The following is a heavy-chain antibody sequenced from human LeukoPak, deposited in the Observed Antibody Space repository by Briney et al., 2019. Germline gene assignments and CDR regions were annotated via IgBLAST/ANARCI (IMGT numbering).Heavy chain of an antibody. V-gene: IGHV3-48*03. CDR1: GFTFSNYE. CDR3: SSSTAIGY. Sequence: GGSLRLSCAASGFTFSNYEMNWVRQAPGKGLEWVSYISSSGRTIYYADSVKGRFTISRVNAKNSLYLQMSSLRTEDTAVYYCSSSTAIGYWGQGTLVTVSS. CDR2: ISSSGRTI. J-gene: IGHJ4*02.